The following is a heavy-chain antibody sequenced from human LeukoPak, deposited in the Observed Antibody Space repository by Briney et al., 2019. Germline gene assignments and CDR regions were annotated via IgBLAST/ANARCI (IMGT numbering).Heavy chain of an antibody. J-gene: IGHJ4*02. CDR3: ARSPNILTAINDY. Sequence: ASVKVSCKASGYTFTGYYMYWVRQAPGQGLECMGWINPNSGDTNYAQKFQGRVTMTGDTSISTAYMELSRLRSDDTAVYYCARSPNILTAINDYWGQGTLVTVSS. CDR1: GYTFTGYY. CDR2: INPNSGDT. D-gene: IGHD3-9*01. V-gene: IGHV1-2*02.